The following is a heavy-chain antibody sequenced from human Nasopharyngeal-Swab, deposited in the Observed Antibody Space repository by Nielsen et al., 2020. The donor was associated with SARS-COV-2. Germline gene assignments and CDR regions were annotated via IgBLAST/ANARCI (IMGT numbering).Heavy chain of an antibody. Sequence: ASVKVSCKASGYTFTGYYMHWVRQAPGQGLEWMGWINPNSGGTNYAQKFQGRVTMTRDTSISTAYTELSRLRSDDTAVYYCARESGSSSDAFDIWGQGTMVTVSS. V-gene: IGHV1-2*02. D-gene: IGHD1-26*01. CDR1: GYTFTGYY. CDR3: ARESGSSSDAFDI. J-gene: IGHJ3*02. CDR2: INPNSGGT.